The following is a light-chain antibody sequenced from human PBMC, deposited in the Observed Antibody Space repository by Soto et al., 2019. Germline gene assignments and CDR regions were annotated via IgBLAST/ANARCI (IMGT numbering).Light chain of an antibody. J-gene: IGLJ1*01. V-gene: IGLV1-40*01. Sequence: QSVLTQPPSVSGAPGQRVTISCTGSSSNIGAGYDVHWYQQLPGTAPKLLIYGNTHRPSGVPDRFSGSKSGTSASLAITGLQAEDEADYSCQSFDSSLSGSRVFGTGTKLTVL. CDR2: GNT. CDR1: SSNIGAGYD. CDR3: QSFDSSLSGSRV.